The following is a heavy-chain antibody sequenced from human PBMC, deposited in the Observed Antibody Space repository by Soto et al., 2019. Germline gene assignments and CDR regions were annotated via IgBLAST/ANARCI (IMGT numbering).Heavy chain of an antibody. Sequence: QGQLVESGGGVVQPGRSLRLSCSASGFTFSYHALNWVRQAPGKGLELVAVISYAGDNKYIAESVKGRFTISCDNSIKKVSLQLNIIRNEETAMYFCARETRTSASSDMDVLGQGTTVTVSS. J-gene: IGHJ6*01. CDR2: ISYAGDNK. D-gene: IGHD6-25*01. CDR1: GFTFSYHA. CDR3: ARETRTSASSDMDV. V-gene: IGHV3-30-3*01.